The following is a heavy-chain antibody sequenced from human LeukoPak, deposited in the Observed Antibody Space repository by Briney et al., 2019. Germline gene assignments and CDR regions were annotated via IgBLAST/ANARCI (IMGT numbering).Heavy chain of an antibody. CDR3: ARGVHNYGNFDF. V-gene: IGHV1-46*01. J-gene: IGHJ4*02. D-gene: IGHD5-18*01. Sequence: GASVKVSCKASGYTFTSYYMHWVRRAPGQGLEWMGVTNPSGGSTNYAQKFQGRVTMTRDTSTSTVYMELRSLRSEDTAVYSCARGVHNYGNFDFWGQGTLVTVSS. CDR1: GYTFTSYY. CDR2: TNPSGGST.